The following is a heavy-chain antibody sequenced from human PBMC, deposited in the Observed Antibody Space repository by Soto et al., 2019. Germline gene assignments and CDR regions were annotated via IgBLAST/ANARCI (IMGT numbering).Heavy chain of an antibody. Sequence: PGESLKISSKGSGYSFTSYCIGWLRQMPVKGLEWMGIIYPGDSDTRYSPSFQGQVTISADKSIRTAYLQWSSLKASDTAMYYCARLGRLTKDYWGQGPLVTVSS. CDR2: IYPGDSDT. V-gene: IGHV5-51*01. CDR3: ARLGRLTKDY. J-gene: IGHJ4*02. D-gene: IGHD2-2*01. CDR1: GYSFTSYC.